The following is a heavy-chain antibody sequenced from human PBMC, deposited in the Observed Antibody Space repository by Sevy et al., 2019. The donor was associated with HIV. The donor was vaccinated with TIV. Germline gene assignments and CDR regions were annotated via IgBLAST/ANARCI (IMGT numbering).Heavy chain of an antibody. CDR3: AHRGGVHFYDSSGYYSRAEYFEH. V-gene: IGHV2-5*01. CDR1: GFSLSTSGVG. Sequence: SGPTLVKPTQTLTLTCTFSGFSLSTSGVGVGWIRQPPGKALEWLALIYWNDDQRYSPSLKSRHTITKDTSKNQVVLTMTNMDPVDTATYYCAHRGGVHFYDSSGYYSRAEYFEHWGQGTLVTVSS. J-gene: IGHJ1*01. CDR2: IYWNDDQ. D-gene: IGHD3-22*01.